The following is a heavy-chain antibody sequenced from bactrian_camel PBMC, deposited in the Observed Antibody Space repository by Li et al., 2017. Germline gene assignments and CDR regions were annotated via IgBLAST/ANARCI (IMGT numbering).Heavy chain of an antibody. V-gene: IGHV3S55*01. CDR1: GFIANRCA. CDR2: ISSDGTT. D-gene: IGHD6*01. Sequence: HVQLVESGGTSVQAGASLRLSCTAPGFIANRCAMGWYRQAPGKQPLERELIASISSDGTTTYTDSVKGRVTISQDYAKNTMYLQMNNLKTEDTAVYYCAPAGRSYVDIKCRARLGQGTQVTVS. J-gene: IGHJ4*01.